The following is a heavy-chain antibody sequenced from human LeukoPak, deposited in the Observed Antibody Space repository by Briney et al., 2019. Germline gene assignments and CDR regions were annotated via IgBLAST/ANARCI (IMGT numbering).Heavy chain of an antibody. CDR3: ARLVVVVVAATTSGNWFDP. J-gene: IGHJ5*02. CDR1: GYTFTGYY. CDR2: INPNSGGT. D-gene: IGHD2-15*01. Sequence: ASVKVSCKASGYTFTGYYMHWVRQAPGQGLEWMGWINPNSGGTNYAQKFQGRVTMTRDTSISTAYLQWSSLKASDTAMYYCARLVVVVVAATTSGNWFDPWGQGTLVTVSS. V-gene: IGHV1-2*02.